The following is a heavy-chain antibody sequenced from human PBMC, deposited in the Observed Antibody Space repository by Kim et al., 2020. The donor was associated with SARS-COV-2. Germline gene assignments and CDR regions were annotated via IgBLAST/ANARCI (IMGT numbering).Heavy chain of an antibody. J-gene: IGHJ4*02. V-gene: IGHV3-9*01. CDR3: AKEYSSSWYSRPTNYFDY. Sequence: GRFNISRDNAKNSLYLQMNSLRAEDTALYYCAKEYSSSWYSRPTNYFDYWGQGTLVTVSS. D-gene: IGHD6-13*01.